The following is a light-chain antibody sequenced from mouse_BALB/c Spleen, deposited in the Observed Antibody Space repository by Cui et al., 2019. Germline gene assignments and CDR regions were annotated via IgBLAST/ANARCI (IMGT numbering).Light chain of an antibody. CDR2: ATS. Sequence: QIVPTQSPAIMSASPGEKVTMTCSASSSVSYMYWYQQKPGSSPRLLIYATSNLASGVPVRFSGSGSGTSYSLTISRMEAEDAATYYCQQWSSYPRTFGGGTKLEIK. CDR1: SSVSY. J-gene: IGKJ1*01. CDR3: QQWSSYPRT. V-gene: IGKV4-55*01.